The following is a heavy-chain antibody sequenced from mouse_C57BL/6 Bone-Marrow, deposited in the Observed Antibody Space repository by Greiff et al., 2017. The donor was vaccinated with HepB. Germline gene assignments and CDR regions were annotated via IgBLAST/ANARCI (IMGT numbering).Heavy chain of an antibody. CDR3: ARGGMVTPYFDY. CDR2: IHPNSGST. V-gene: IGHV1-64*01. J-gene: IGHJ2*01. CDR1: GYTFTSYW. Sequence: VQLQQPGAELVKPGASVKLSCKASGYTFTSYWMHWVKQRPGQGLEWIGMIHPNSGSTNYNEKFKSKATLTVDQSSSTAYMQLSSLTSEDSAVYYCARGGMVTPYFDYWGQGTTLTVSS. D-gene: IGHD2-3*01.